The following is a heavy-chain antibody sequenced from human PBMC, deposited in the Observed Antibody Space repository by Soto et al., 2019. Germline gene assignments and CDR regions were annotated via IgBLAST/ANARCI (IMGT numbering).Heavy chain of an antibody. CDR2: IDPSDSYT. Sequence: PGESLKISCKGSGYSFTSYWISWVRQMPGKGLEWMGRIDPSDSYTNYSPSFQGHVTISADKSISTAYLQWSSLKASDTAMYYCAILGIAAAEAYGMDFWGQGSSVTGSS. D-gene: IGHD6-13*01. CDR3: AILGIAAAEAYGMDF. J-gene: IGHJ6*02. V-gene: IGHV5-10-1*01. CDR1: GYSFTSYW.